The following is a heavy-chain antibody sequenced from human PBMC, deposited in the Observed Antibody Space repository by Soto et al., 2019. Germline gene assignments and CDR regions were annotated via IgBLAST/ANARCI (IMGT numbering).Heavy chain of an antibody. V-gene: IGHV4-39*01. Sequence: SETLSLTCTVSGGSISSSSYYWGWIRQPPGKGLEWIGSIYYSGSTYYNPSLKSRVTISVDTSKNQFSLKLSSVTAADTAVYYCARLKVVVVAAPNFDYWGQGTLVTVS. CDR1: GGSISSSSYY. CDR2: IYYSGST. CDR3: ARLKVVVVAAPNFDY. J-gene: IGHJ4*02. D-gene: IGHD2-15*01.